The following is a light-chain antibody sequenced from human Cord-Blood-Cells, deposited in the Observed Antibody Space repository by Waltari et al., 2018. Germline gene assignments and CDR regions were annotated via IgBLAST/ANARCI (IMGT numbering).Light chain of an antibody. CDR3: QVWDSSSDHPV. CDR1: NIGSKS. CDR2: YDS. J-gene: IGLJ3*02. Sequence: SYMLTQPPSVSVAPGKTARITCGGNNIGSKSVHWYQQKPGQAPVLVIYYDSDRPSGIPERFSGSNSGNTATLTISRVEAGDEAGYYCQVWDSSSDHPVFGGGTKLTVL. V-gene: IGLV3-21*04.